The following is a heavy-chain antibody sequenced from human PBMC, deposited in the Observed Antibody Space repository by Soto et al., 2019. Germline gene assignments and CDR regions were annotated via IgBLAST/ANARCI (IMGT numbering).Heavy chain of an antibody. J-gene: IGHJ4*02. Sequence: RLSCAASGFTVSNSYMSWVRQAPGKGLEWVSAIYSGGSTYYADSVKGRFTISRDNAKNSLYLQMNSLRSVDTAFYYCVRGASLNFDYWGQGTLVTVSS. CDR1: GFTVSNSY. CDR3: VRGASLNFDY. V-gene: IGHV3-53*01. D-gene: IGHD1-26*01. CDR2: IYSGGST.